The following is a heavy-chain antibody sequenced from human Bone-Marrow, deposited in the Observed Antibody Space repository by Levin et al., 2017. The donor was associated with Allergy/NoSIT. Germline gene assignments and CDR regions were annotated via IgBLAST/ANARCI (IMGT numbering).Heavy chain of an antibody. Sequence: PGGSLRLSCAASGFTITNYGMHWVRQAPGKGLEWVALISYDGSNIKYVDSVKGRFTISRDTSKNTLYLQMNSLRPEDTAIYYCVKEGPGYWGQGTLVTVSS. CDR2: ISYDGSNI. J-gene: IGHJ4*02. CDR3: VKEGPGY. V-gene: IGHV3-30*18. CDR1: GFTITNYG.